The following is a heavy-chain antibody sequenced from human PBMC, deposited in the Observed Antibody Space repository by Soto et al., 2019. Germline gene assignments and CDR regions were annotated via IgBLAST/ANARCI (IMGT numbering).Heavy chain of an antibody. J-gene: IGHJ4*02. D-gene: IGHD2-2*01. CDR1: GFTFSSYA. Sequence: GGYLRLSCAASGFTFSSYAMSWVRQAPGKGLEWVSAISGSGGNTYYADSVKGRFTISRDNSKNTLYLQMNSLRAEDTAVYYCARALLPATVDYWGQGTLVTVSS. CDR2: ISGSGGNT. CDR3: ARALLPATVDY. V-gene: IGHV3-23*01.